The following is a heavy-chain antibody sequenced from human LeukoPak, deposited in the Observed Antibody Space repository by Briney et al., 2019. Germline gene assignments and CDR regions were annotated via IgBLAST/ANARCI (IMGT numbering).Heavy chain of an antibody. Sequence: GSLSLSCAASGFTVSSNHMSWVRQAPGKGLEWVSVIYSGGSTYYADSVKGRFTISRDNSKNTLYLQMNSLRAEDTAVYYCAKGAYYHGSGRYFDYWGQGTLVTVSS. CDR3: AKGAYYHGSGRYFDY. V-gene: IGHV3-66*01. CDR1: GFTVSSNH. D-gene: IGHD3-10*01. J-gene: IGHJ4*02. CDR2: IYSGGST.